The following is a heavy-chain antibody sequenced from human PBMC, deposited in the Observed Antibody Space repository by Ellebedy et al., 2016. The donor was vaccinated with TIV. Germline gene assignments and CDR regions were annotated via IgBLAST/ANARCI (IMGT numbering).Heavy chain of an antibody. D-gene: IGHD3-3*01. V-gene: IGHV3-48*01. J-gene: IGHJ4*02. CDR3: ARGASWSAITGLDY. CDR2: ISSSSSTI. Sequence: GESLKISCAASGFTYSSYSMNWVRQAPGKGLEWVSYISSSSSTIYYADSVKGRFNISRDNAKNSLYLQMNSLRVEDTAVYYCARGASWSAITGLDYWGQGTLVTVSS. CDR1: GFTYSSYS.